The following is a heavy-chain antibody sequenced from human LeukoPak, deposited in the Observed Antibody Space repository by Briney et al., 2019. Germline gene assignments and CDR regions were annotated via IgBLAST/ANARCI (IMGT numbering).Heavy chain of an antibody. CDR3: ARAPSRYDVLTGYYGGWFDS. CDR2: INHSGSS. V-gene: IGHV4-34*01. CDR1: GGSFSGYY. J-gene: IGHJ5*01. D-gene: IGHD3-9*01. Sequence: SETLFLTCAVSGGSFSGYYWSWIRQPPGKGLEWIGEINHSGSSNYNPSLKSRVTISVDTSKNQFSLKLSSVTAADMAVYYCARAPSRYDVLTGYYGGWFDSWGQGTLVTVSS.